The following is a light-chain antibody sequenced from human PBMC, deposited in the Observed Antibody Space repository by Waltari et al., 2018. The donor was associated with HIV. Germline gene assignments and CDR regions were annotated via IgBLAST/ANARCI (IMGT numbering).Light chain of an antibody. CDR1: IRDVGNYNL. J-gene: IGLJ3*02. CDR3: CSYAGSSTLV. Sequence: HSLLTQPPSVSGSPGQSITISCTGTIRDVGNYNLVSWYQQHPGNAPKVLIYGVRQRPSGVSDRFSGSKSGNTASLTISGLQAEDEAHYYCCSYAGSSTLVFGGGTKLTVL. CDR2: GVR. V-gene: IGLV2-23*02.